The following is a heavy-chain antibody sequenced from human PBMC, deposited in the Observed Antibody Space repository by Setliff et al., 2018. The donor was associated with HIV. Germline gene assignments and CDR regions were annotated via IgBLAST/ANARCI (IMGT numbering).Heavy chain of an antibody. CDR1: GYTLTELS. CDR3: ATRAYDSSGYLRSRVSGAAFDI. CDR2: FDPEYDKT. Sequence: ASVKVSCKVSGYTLTELSIHWVRQAPGKGLEWMGGFDPEYDKTFYAQKFQGRVTMSEDTSTDTAYTELTSLRSEDTAVYYCATRAYDSSGYLRSRVSGAAFDIWGQGTMGTVS. V-gene: IGHV1-24*01. D-gene: IGHD3-22*01. J-gene: IGHJ3*02.